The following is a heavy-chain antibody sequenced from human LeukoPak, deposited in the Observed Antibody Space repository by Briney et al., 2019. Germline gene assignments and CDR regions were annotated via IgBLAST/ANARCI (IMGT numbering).Heavy chain of an antibody. J-gene: IGHJ4*02. CDR3: ARGRYDIVTGYYTGFDC. CDR1: GGTFNSYA. D-gene: IGHD3-9*01. CDR2: VIPVFDTS. Sequence: GASVKVSCKASGGTFNSYAFIWVRQAAGQGLEWMRRVIPVFDTSNYAHKFQGRVTITTDESTSTAYMELSSLRSEDTAVYYCARGRYDIVTGYYTGFDCWGQGTLVTVSS. V-gene: IGHV1-69*05.